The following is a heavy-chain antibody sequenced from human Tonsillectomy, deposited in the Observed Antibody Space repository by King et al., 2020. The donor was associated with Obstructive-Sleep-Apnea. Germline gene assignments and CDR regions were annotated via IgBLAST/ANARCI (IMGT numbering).Heavy chain of an antibody. Sequence: VQLQESGPGLVEPSETLSLTCTVSNGSINNYFWSWIRQPPGKGLEWIGYIYYSGGTKYNPSLKSRVTISVDTSKNPASLELKSVTAADTALYYCARSTAATGVFDSWGQGTLVTVSA. CDR3: ARSTAATGVFDS. J-gene: IGHJ4*02. D-gene: IGHD6-13*01. CDR1: NGSINNYF. CDR2: IYYSGGT. V-gene: IGHV4-59*08.